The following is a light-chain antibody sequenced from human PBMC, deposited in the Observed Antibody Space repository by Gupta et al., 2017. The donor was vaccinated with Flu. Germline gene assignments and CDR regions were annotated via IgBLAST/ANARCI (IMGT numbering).Light chain of an antibody. CDR1: KLGEKF. CDR3: QAWDSSTVV. V-gene: IGLV3-1*01. J-gene: IGLJ2*01. Sequence: CSGPKLGEKFVCWYQQKPGQSPVLVMFQDRKRPSGVPERFSGSNSGNTATLTISETLALDEADYYCQAWDSSTVVFGGGTKLTVL. CDR2: QDR.